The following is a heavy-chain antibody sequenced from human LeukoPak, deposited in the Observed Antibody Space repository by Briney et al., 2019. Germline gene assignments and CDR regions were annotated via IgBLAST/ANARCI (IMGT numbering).Heavy chain of an antibody. CDR2: ISDSGGRT. V-gene: IGHV3-23*01. J-gene: IGHJ4*02. CDR1: GITLSNYG. CDR3: ANRGVVLRVILVGFHKEAYYFDS. Sequence: GGSLRLSCAVSGITLSNYGMSSVRQAPGKGLESVAGISDSGGRTNYADSVKGRFTISRDNPKNTLYLQLNSMRVEDKAPYFCANRGVVLRVILVGFHKEAYYFDSWGQGPLVTVSS. D-gene: IGHD3-16*01.